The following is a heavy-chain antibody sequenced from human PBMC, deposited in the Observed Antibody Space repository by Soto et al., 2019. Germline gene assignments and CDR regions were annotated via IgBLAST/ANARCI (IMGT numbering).Heavy chain of an antibody. CDR2: TYYRSKWST. CDR1: GDSVSSKAAA. CDR3: TRALSGSYDS. D-gene: IGHD1-26*01. Sequence: SQTLSLTCAISGDSVSSKAAAWNWIRQSPSRGLEWLGRTYYRSKWSTDYAVSVKSRITINPDTSKSQFSLQLNSVTPEDTAVYYCTRALSGSYDSWGQGTLVTVSS. V-gene: IGHV6-1*01. J-gene: IGHJ5*01.